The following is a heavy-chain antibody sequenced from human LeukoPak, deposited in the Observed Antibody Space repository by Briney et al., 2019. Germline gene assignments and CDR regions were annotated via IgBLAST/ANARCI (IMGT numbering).Heavy chain of an antibody. J-gene: IGHJ4*02. V-gene: IGHV1-46*01. Sequence: GASVKVSCKASGYTFTSYYMHWVRQAPGQGLEWMGIINPSGGSTSYAQKFQGRVTMTRDTSTSTVYMELSSLRTEDTAVYYCARSIAVAGLGYWGQGTLVTVSS. CDR1: GYTFTSYY. D-gene: IGHD6-19*01. CDR2: INPSGGST. CDR3: ARSIAVAGLGY.